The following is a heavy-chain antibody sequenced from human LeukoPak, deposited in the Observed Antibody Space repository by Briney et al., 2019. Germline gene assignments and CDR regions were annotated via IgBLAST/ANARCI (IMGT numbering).Heavy chain of an antibody. CDR2: VIDSGDNT. Sequence: GGSLRLSCAASGFTFSSYAMSWVRQAPGKGLEWVSGVIDSGDNTYYADSVKGRFTISRDNSKNTLHLQMSSLRAEDTAVYYCAKDLRDTLEEFDSWGQGTLVTVSS. D-gene: IGHD5-18*01. CDR3: AKDLRDTLEEFDS. J-gene: IGHJ4*02. CDR1: GFTFSSYA. V-gene: IGHV3-23*01.